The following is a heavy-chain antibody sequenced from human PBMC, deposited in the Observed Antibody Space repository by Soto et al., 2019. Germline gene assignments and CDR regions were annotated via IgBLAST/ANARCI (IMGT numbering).Heavy chain of an antibody. J-gene: IGHJ4*02. CDR3: ARSTPAAATRHFEF. Sequence: PGGSLRLSCAASGFTFSDHYMDWVRQAPGKGLEWVGRSRNEANGYTTAYAPSLKGRFSISRDESKTSLYLQLNSLKTEDTAVYYCARSTPAAATRHFEFWGQGTLVTVSS. CDR1: GFTFSDHY. V-gene: IGHV3-72*01. D-gene: IGHD6-13*01. CDR2: SRNEANGYTT.